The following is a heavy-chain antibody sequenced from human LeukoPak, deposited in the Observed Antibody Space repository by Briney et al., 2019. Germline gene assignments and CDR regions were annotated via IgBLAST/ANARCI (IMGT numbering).Heavy chain of an antibody. J-gene: IGHJ4*02. CDR3: AKDLTVTTREFDY. Sequence: GGSLRLSCAASGFTFSSYAMRWVRQAPGKGLEWVSAISGSGGSTYYADSVKGRFTISRDNSKNTLYLQMNSLRAEDTAVYYCAKDLTVTTREFDYWGQGTLVTVSS. V-gene: IGHV3-23*01. CDR2: ISGSGGST. D-gene: IGHD4-17*01. CDR1: GFTFSSYA.